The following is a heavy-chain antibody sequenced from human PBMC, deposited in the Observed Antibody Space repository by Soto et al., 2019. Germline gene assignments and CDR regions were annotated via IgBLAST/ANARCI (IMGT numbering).Heavy chain of an antibody. V-gene: IGHV4-59*01. CDR2: VYYTGST. CDR1: GGSISGYY. J-gene: IGHJ4*02. CDR3: AKYRRTDAEGYTLYS. D-gene: IGHD2-15*01. Sequence: LSLTCTISGGSISGYYWSWIRQPPGKGLEWIGYVYYTGSTKYNPSLESRVAVSADTSKNQFSLKVTSVTAADTAVYYCAKYRRTDAEGYTLYSWGQGTLVTVSS.